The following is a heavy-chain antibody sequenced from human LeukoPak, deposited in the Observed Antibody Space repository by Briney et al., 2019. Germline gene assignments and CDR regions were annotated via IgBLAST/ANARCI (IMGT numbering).Heavy chain of an antibody. D-gene: IGHD3-22*01. CDR1: GGSLTSSSYY. J-gene: IGHJ4*02. CDR2: IYYSGST. Sequence: SETLSLTCTVSGGSLTSSSYYWGWIRQPPGKGLEWIGSIYYSGSTYYKSSLKSRVTISLDTSKNQFSLKLSSVTAADTAVYYCARQANYYDSSGYYKHWGQGTLVTVSS. CDR3: ARQANYYDSSGYYKH. V-gene: IGHV4-39*01.